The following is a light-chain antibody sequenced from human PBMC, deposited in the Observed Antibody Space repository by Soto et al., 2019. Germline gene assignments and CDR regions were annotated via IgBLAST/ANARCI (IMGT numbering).Light chain of an antibody. Sequence: IQLTQSPSSLSASVGDRVTITCRASQDISSYVAWYQQKPGKGPKLLIYAASTLQSGVPSRFSGSGSGTEFTLTINSLQPEDFATYYCQQGNSYPRTFGPGTKVDIK. CDR2: AAS. CDR1: QDISSY. CDR3: QQGNSYPRT. J-gene: IGKJ3*01. V-gene: IGKV1-9*01.